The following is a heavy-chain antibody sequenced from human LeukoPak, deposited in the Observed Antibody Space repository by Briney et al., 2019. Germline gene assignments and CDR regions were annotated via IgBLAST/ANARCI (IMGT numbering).Heavy chain of an antibody. CDR2: IIPILGIA. D-gene: IGHD3-16*02. Sequence: ASVKVSCKASGGTFSSYAISWVRQAPGQGLEWMGRIIPILGIANYAQKFQGRVTITADKSTSTAYMELSSLRSEDTAVYYCARGARLGELSSLDAFDIWGQGTMVTVSS. J-gene: IGHJ3*02. V-gene: IGHV1-69*04. CDR3: ARGARLGELSSLDAFDI. CDR1: GGTFSSYA.